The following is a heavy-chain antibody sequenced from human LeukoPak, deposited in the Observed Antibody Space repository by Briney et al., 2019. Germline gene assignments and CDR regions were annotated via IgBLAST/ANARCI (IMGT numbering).Heavy chain of an antibody. J-gene: IGHJ4*02. CDR1: GFTVSSNY. CDR2: IYSGGST. CDR3: TRDPILGAPDYFDY. D-gene: IGHD1-26*01. V-gene: IGHV3-53*01. Sequence: GGSLRLSCAASGFTVSSNYMSWVRQAPGKGLEWVSVIYSGGSTYYADSVKGRFTISRDNSKNTMYLQMNNLREEDTAVYYCTRDPILGAPDYFDYWGQGTLVTVSS.